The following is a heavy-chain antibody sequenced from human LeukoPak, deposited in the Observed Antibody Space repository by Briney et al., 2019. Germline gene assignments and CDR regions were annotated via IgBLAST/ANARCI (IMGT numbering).Heavy chain of an antibody. CDR3: AKDRYCTNGVCHTDAFDI. J-gene: IGHJ3*02. D-gene: IGHD2-8*01. CDR1: GFPVDDYA. CDR2: ISGDGGST. Sequence: WGSLRRSCAGSGFPVDDYAMHWVRQAPGNGLEWVSLISGDGGSTYYAYSVKGRFTIARDNSKNSLYLQMNSLRTEDTALYYCAKDRYCTNGVCHTDAFDIWGPGTMVTASS. V-gene: IGHV3-43*02.